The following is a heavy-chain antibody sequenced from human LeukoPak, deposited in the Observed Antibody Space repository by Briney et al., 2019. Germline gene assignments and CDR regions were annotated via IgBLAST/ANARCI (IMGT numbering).Heavy chain of an antibody. CDR3: ARGASSSP. CDR2: IRQDGSER. V-gene: IGHV3-7*03. D-gene: IGHD6-13*01. CDR1: GFTFSTFW. J-gene: IGHJ5*02. Sequence: GGSLRLSCEASGFTFSTFWMTWVRQVPGKGLEWVANIRQDGSERNYVDSVKGRFTISRDNAKNSHYLQMNSLRAEDTAVYYCARGASSSPWGQGTLVTVSS.